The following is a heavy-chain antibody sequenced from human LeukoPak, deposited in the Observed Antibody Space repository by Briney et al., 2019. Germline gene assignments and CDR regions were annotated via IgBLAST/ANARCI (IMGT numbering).Heavy chain of an antibody. CDR1: GYSFTSYW. V-gene: IGHV5-51*01. D-gene: IGHD6-19*01. CDR3: ARQLYSSGWYGDNAFDI. J-gene: IGHJ3*02. Sequence: GESLKISCKGSGYSFTSYWIGWVRQMPGKGLEWMGIIYPGDSDTRYSPSFQGQVTISADKSISTAYLQWSSLNASDTAMYYCARQLYSSGWYGDNAFDIWGQGTMVTVSS. CDR2: IYPGDSDT.